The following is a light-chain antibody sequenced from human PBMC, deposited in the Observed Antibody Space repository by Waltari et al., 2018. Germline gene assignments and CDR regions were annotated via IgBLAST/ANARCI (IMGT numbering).Light chain of an antibody. CDR3: LQDYNYPWT. CDR1: QGISNY. Sequence: IQLTQSPSFLSASVGARVTITCRSSQGISNYLAWYQQKPGKAPKLLIYAASNLQSGVPSRFSGSGSGADFTLTISSLQPEDFATYFCLQDYNYPWTFGQGTKVEIK. CDR2: AAS. V-gene: IGKV1-6*01. J-gene: IGKJ1*01.